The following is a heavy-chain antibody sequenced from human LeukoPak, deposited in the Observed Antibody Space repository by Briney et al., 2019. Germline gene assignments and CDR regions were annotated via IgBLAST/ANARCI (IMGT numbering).Heavy chain of an antibody. CDR3: ARVVTGTTYLRLYYFDS. D-gene: IGHD1-7*01. V-gene: IGHV3-53*01. J-gene: IGHJ4*02. Sequence: PGGSLRLSCVASGFPFSSYWMTRVRQAPGKGLEWVSVIYSGGSTYYADSVKGRFTISRDNSKNTLYLQMNSLRAEDTAVYFCARVVTGTTYLRLYYFDSWGQGTLVTVSS. CDR2: IYSGGST. CDR1: GFPFSSYW.